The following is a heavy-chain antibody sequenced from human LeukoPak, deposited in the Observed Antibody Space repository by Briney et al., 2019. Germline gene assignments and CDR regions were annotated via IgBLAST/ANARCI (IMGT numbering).Heavy chain of an antibody. J-gene: IGHJ4*02. V-gene: IGHV1-2*02. CDR3: ARIGYCSGGSCPFDY. Sequence: KPGASVTVSCTASGYTFTGYYMHWVRQAPGQGLEWMGWINPNSGGTNYAQKFQGRVTMTRDTSISTAYMELSRLRSDDTAVYYCARIGYCSGGSCPFDYWGQGTLVTVSS. D-gene: IGHD2-15*01. CDR1: GYTFTGYY. CDR2: INPNSGGT.